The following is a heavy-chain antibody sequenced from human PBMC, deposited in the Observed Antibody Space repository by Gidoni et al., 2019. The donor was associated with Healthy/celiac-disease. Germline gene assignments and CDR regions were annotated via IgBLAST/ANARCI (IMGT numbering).Heavy chain of an antibody. J-gene: IGHJ6*02. Sequence: QVQLVQSGAEVTKPGSSVKVSCKASGGTFSSYAISWVRQAPGQGLEWMGGIIPICGTAKYEQKFQGRVTITADKSTSTAYMELSSLRSEDTAVYYCASEYYDSSGSLPYYYYYGMDVWGQGTTVTVSS. CDR1: GGTFSSYA. D-gene: IGHD3-22*01. V-gene: IGHV1-69*06. CDR3: ASEYYDSSGSLPYYYYYGMDV. CDR2: IIPICGTA.